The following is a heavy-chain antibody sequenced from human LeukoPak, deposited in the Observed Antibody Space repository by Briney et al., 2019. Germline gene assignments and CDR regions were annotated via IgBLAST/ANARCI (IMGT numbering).Heavy chain of an antibody. J-gene: IGHJ3*02. CDR3: AKSNGYGLVDI. Sequence: SETLSLTCTVSGSSMSSDYYWGWIRQPPGKGLEWIGSISDSGSAYYNPSLESRVVISVDPSKKQFSLKVTSVTAADTAVYYCAKSNGYGLVDIWGQGTMVTVSS. V-gene: IGHV4-38-2*02. CDR1: GSSMSSDYY. CDR2: ISDSGSA. D-gene: IGHD3-10*01.